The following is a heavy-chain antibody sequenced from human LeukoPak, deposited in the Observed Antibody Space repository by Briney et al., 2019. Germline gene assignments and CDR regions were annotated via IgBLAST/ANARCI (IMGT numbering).Heavy chain of an antibody. Sequence: GASVKVSCKASGYTFTGYNMHWVRQAPGQGLEWMGWVNPNSGGTNYTQNFQGRVTMTRDTPISTAYMELSRLRSDDTAVYYCARDTVELDYWGQGTLVTVSS. V-gene: IGHV1-2*02. CDR1: GYTFTGYN. D-gene: IGHD4-23*01. CDR2: VNPNSGGT. J-gene: IGHJ4*02. CDR3: ARDTVELDY.